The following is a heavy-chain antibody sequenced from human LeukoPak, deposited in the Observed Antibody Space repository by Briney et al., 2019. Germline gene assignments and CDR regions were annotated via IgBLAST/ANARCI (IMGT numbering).Heavy chain of an antibody. Sequence: GGSLRLSCAASGFTFSSYSMNWVRQAPGKGLEWVSSISSSSNYIYYADSLKGRFTVSRDNAKNSLYLQMNSLRAEDTAVYYCATPAAGPRAEYSQHWGQGTLVTVSP. CDR2: ISSSSNYI. CDR3: ATPAAGPRAEYSQH. CDR1: GFTFSSYS. D-gene: IGHD6-13*01. J-gene: IGHJ1*01. V-gene: IGHV3-21*01.